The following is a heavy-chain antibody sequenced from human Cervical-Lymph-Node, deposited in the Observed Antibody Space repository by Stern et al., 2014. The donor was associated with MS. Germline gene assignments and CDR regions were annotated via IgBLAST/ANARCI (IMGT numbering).Heavy chain of an antibody. CDR3: ARPYGDFGHYFGMDV. CDR1: GYPFISYG. CDR2: ISAYNGNT. D-gene: IGHD4-17*01. Sequence: VQLVESGVEVKKPGASVKVSCKASGYPFISYGLTWARQVPGQGLEWMGWISAYNGNTKYARKFQGRVTMTTDTSTSTAYLELSSLRSDDSAVYFCARPYGDFGHYFGMDVWGQGTTVTVSS. J-gene: IGHJ6*02. V-gene: IGHV1-18*01.